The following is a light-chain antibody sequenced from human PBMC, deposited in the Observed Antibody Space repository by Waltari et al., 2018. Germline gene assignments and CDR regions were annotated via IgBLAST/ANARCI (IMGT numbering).Light chain of an antibody. CDR3: HARDASGVAGS. CDR2: DKN. J-gene: IGLJ2*01. V-gene: IGLV3-19*01. Sequence: SSELTQDPAVSVAMGQTVRITCQGDSLRSYYASWYQQRPGQAPILVMYDKNNRPAGVPARFSGSSSHNTASLTITGAQAEDEASYYCHARDASGVAGSFGGGTKLTVL. CDR1: SLRSYY.